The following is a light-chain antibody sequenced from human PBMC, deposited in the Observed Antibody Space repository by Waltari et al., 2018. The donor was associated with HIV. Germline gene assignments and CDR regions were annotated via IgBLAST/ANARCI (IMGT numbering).Light chain of an antibody. CDR2: EDY. Sequence: FMLTQPHSVSESPGKTVTISCTRSSGSIARNYVQWFHQRPGNAPTTILYEDYQRPSGVPDRFSGTIVKSSNSASLTISGVKTEDEADYYCQSFDANNHWVFGGGTRLTVL. CDR1: SGSIARNY. CDR3: QSFDANNHWV. V-gene: IGLV6-57*03. J-gene: IGLJ3*02.